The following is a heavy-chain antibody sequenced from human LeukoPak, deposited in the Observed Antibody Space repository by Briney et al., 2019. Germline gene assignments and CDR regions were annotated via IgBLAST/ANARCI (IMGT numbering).Heavy chain of an antibody. CDR1: GYMFTSYG. CDR3: ARDQGYTSSPYYFDY. CDR2: ISSYNGNT. J-gene: IGHJ4*02. Sequence: ASVKVSCKASGYMFTSYGISWVRQAPGQGLEWMGWISSYNGNTDYAQNLQGRVTMITDTSTSTAYMELRSLRSDDTAVYYCARDQGYTSSPYYFDYWGQGSLVTVSS. V-gene: IGHV1-18*04. D-gene: IGHD6-13*01.